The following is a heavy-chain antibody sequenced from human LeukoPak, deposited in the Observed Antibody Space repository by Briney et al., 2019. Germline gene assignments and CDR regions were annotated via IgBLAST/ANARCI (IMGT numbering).Heavy chain of an antibody. J-gene: IGHJ5*02. CDR2: TYYRSKWYN. CDR1: GDSVSSNSAA. D-gene: IGHD3-10*01. CDR3: ASSPGDHGIIYWFDP. V-gene: IGHV6-1*01. Sequence: SQTLSLTCAISGDSVSSNSAAWNWIRQSPSRGLEWLGRTYYRSKWYNDYAVSVKSRIIINADTSKNQFSLKLSSVTAADTAVYYCASSPGDHGIIYWFDPWGQGTLVTVSS.